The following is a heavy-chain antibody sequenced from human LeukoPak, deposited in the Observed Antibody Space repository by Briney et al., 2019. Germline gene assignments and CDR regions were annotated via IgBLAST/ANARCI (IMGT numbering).Heavy chain of an antibody. CDR3: AKDKGYIATTDILSDH. CDR2: VSWDGGTT. J-gene: IGHJ4*02. D-gene: IGHD1-1*01. V-gene: IGHV3-43D*04. CDR1: GFTFDDFA. Sequence: PGGSLRLSCAASGFTFDDFAMHWVRQAPGEGLEWVSLVSWDGGTTFYADSVKGRFTVSRDNSINSPYLQMNNLRVEDTAFYYCAKDKGYIATTDILSDHWGTGTLVTVSS.